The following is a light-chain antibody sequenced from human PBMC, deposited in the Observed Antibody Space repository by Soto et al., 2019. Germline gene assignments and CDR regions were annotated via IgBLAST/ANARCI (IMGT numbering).Light chain of an antibody. Sequence: QSALTQPRSASGSPGQSITISCTGTSSDVGGYNYVSWYQQHPAKAPKLIIFDVSKRPSGVPNRFSGSKSGNTASLTISGLRAEDEADYYCCSYVGSKSFVFGGGTKLTVL. CDR2: DVS. CDR1: SSDVGGYNY. J-gene: IGLJ3*02. V-gene: IGLV2-11*01. CDR3: CSYVGSKSFV.